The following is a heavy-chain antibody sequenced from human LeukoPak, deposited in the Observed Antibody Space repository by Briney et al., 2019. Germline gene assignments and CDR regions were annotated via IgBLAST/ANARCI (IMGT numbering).Heavy chain of an antibody. J-gene: IGHJ4*02. CDR3: ARGSGWDFDY. CDR1: GFTVSSYY. D-gene: IGHD6-19*01. Sequence: GGALRLSCAASGFTVSSYYMYWVRQAPGKRLEWVSFIHSGGTTYYADSVKGRFTISRDNSKNTLYLQMNSLRAEDTAVYYCARGSGWDFDYWGQGTLVTVSS. CDR2: IHSGGTT. V-gene: IGHV3-66*01.